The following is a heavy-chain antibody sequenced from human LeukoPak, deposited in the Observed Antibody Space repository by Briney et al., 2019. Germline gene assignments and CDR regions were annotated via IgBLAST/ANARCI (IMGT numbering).Heavy chain of an antibody. D-gene: IGHD6-6*01. CDR1: GGSISSYY. CDR2: IYYSGST. CDR3: ARDVSIAARRSYYYYYMDV. J-gene: IGHJ6*03. V-gene: IGHV4-59*12. Sequence: SETLSLTCAVSGGSISSYYWSWIRQPPGKGLEWIGYIYYSGSTNYNPSLKSRVTISVDTSKNQFSLKLSSVTAADTAVYYCARDVSIAARRSYYYYYMDVWGKGTTVTVSS.